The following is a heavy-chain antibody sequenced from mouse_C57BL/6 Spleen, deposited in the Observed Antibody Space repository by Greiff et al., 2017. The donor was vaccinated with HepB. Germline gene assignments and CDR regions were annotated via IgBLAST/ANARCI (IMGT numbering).Heavy chain of an antibody. CDR1: GYSFTSYY. Sequence: VQGVESGPELVKPGASVKISCKASGYSFTSYYIHWVKQRPGQGLEWIGWIYPGSGNTKYNEKFKGKATLTADTSSSTAYMQLSSLTSEDSAVYYCARWDPYFDYWGQGTTLTVSS. V-gene: IGHV1-66*01. D-gene: IGHD4-1*01. CDR3: ARWDPYFDY. CDR2: IYPGSGNT. J-gene: IGHJ2*01.